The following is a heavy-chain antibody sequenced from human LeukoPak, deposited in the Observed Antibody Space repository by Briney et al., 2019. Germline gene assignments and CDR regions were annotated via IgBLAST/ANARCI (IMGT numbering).Heavy chain of an antibody. J-gene: IGHJ5*02. V-gene: IGHV1-2*02. CDR1: GYTFSGYY. CDR3: ARGGTICSGGDCYLNWLDP. D-gene: IGHD2-21*02. CDR2: INPNSGGT. Sequence: ASVKVSCKASGYTFSGYYMHWVRQAPGQGLEWMGWINPNSGGTNYQGRVTMTRDTSISTAYMDLSRLTSDDTAVYYCARGGTICSGGDCYLNWLDPWGQGTLVTVSS.